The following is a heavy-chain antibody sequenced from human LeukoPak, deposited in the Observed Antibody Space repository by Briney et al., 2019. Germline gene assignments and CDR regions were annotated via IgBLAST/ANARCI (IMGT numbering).Heavy chain of an antibody. Sequence: SETLSLTCTVSGGSISSYYWSWIRQPPGKGLEWIGYIYTSGSTYYNPSLKSRVTISVDTSKNQFSLKLSSVTAADTAVYYCARDLLWFGELRWFDPWGQGTLVTVSS. CDR1: GGSISSYY. J-gene: IGHJ5*02. V-gene: IGHV4-4*09. CDR3: ARDLLWFGELRWFDP. CDR2: IYTSGST. D-gene: IGHD3-10*01.